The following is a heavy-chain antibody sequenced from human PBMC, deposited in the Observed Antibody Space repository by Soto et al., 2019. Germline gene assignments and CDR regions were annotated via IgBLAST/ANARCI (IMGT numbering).Heavy chain of an antibody. V-gene: IGHV4-59*08. CDR1: GGSISSYY. CDR3: ARHVGYSSSPPLY. J-gene: IGHJ4*02. D-gene: IGHD6-13*01. CDR2: IYYSGRT. Sequence: QVQLQESGPGLVKPSATLSLTCTVSGGSISSYYWSWIRQPPGKGLEWIGYIYYSGRTNYNPSLKSRVTISVDTSKNQFSLKLSSVTAAYTAVSYCARHVGYSSSPPLYCGQGTLVTVSS.